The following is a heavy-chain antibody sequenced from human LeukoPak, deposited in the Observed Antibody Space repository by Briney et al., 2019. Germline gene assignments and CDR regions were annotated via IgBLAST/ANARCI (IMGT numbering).Heavy chain of an antibody. J-gene: IGHJ4*02. Sequence: GGSLRLSCAASGFGFSNYAMSWVRQAPGQGLEWVSGIGVDAGSIFYADSVKGRFAISRDNSKSTLYLQMNSQKAEDTAVYYCAKDPGGGYCSGGSCSYWGQGTLVTVSS. CDR1: GFGFSNYA. CDR3: AKDPGGGYCSGGSCSY. V-gene: IGHV3-23*01. CDR2: IGVDAGSI. D-gene: IGHD2-15*01.